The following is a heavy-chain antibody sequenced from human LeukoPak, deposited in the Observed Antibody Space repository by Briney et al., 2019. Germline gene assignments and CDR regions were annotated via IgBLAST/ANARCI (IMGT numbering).Heavy chain of an antibody. V-gene: IGHV4-34*01. D-gene: IGHD1-26*01. Sequence: SETLSLTCAVYGRSFSGYYWSWIRQPPGKGLEWIGEINHSGSTNYNPSLKSRVTISVDTSKNQFSLKLSSVTAADTAVYYCARGGGSYYFNYWGQGTLVTVSS. CDR1: GRSFSGYY. CDR3: ARGGGSYYFNY. CDR2: INHSGST. J-gene: IGHJ4*02.